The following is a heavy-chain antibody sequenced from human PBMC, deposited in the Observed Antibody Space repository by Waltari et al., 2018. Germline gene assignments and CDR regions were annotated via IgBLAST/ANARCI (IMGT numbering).Heavy chain of an antibody. CDR1: GGSISSGSYY. J-gene: IGHJ6*02. CDR3: ASGTLRYVDWLSSMDV. D-gene: IGHD3-9*01. Sequence: QVQLQESGPGLVKPSQTLSLTCTVSGGSISSGSYYWSWIRQPAGKGLEWIGRIYTSGSTNYNPSLKSRVTISVDTSKNQFSLKLSSVTAADTAVYYCASGTLRYVDWLSSMDVWGQGTTVTVSS. V-gene: IGHV4-61*02. CDR2: IYTSGST.